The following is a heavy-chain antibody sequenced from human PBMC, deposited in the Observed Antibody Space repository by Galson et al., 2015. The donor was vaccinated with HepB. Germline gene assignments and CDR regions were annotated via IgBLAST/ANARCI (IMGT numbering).Heavy chain of an antibody. J-gene: IGHJ4*02. CDR3: ARGLDSRSHFDY. D-gene: IGHD3-22*01. Sequence: SGDSIYSDGSSWSWIRQPPGKGLEWIAYIYQSGSTYYNPSLRGRGTISIDRSKNQFSLRLNSVTAADTAVYYCARGLDSRSHFDYWGQGILVTVSP. V-gene: IGHV4-30-2*01. CDR2: IYQSGST. CDR1: GDSIYSDGSS.